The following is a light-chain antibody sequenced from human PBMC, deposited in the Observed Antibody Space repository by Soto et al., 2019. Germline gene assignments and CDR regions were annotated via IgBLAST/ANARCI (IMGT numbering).Light chain of an antibody. J-gene: IGKJ5*01. CDR1: HSLVYSDGSTY. Sequence: DVVMTQSPLSLPVTLGPPASISCRSSHSLVYSDGSTYLNWXXQSXGQSPXRLIYGASTRAAGIPDRFSGSGSGTDFTLTITRREPEDSAVYFCQQYTGPPTTFCQGTRLEIK. V-gene: IGKV2-30*01. CDR2: GAS. CDR3: QQYTGPPTT.